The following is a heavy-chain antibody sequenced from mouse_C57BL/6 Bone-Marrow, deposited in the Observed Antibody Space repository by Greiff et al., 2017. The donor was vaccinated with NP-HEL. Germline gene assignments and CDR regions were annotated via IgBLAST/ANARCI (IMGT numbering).Heavy chain of an antibody. CDR3: ARIYYDYDGTPYFDY. J-gene: IGHJ2*01. D-gene: IGHD2-4*01. CDR2: ISDGGSYT. Sequence: EVKLVESGGGLVKPGGSLKLSCAASGFTFSSYAMSWVRQTPEKRLEWVATISDGGSYTYYPDNVKGRFTISRDNAKNNLYLQMSHLKSEDTAMYYCARIYYDYDGTPYFDYWGQGTTLTVSS. CDR1: GFTFSSYA. V-gene: IGHV5-4*03.